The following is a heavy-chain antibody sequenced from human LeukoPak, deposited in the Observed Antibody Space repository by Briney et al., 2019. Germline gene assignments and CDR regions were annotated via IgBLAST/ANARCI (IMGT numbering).Heavy chain of an antibody. D-gene: IGHD5-18*01. CDR1: GGSINNYY. V-gene: IGHV4-59*01. J-gene: IGHJ6*03. Sequence: SETLSLTCAVSGGSINNYYWSWIRQPPGKGLEWIGYIYDSGSTNYNPSLKSRVTTSLDTSKNQVSLELSSVTAADTAVYYCARAPRGYSYGYYYYYYMDVWGKGTTVTVSS. CDR3: ARAPRGYSYGYYYYYYMDV. CDR2: IYDSGST.